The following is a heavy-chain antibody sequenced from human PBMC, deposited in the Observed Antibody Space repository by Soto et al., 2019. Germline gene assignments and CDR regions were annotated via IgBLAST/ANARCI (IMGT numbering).Heavy chain of an antibody. D-gene: IGHD2-15*01. Sequence: QVQLVQSGAEVKKPGASVKVSCKASGYTFTSYGISWVRQAPGQGLEWMGWISAYNGNTNYAQKLQGRVTMTTDTSTSTAYMELSSLRSDDTAVYYCARATLLGYCSGGSCYSDYYYGMDVWGQGTTVTVSS. V-gene: IGHV1-18*01. CDR2: ISAYNGNT. J-gene: IGHJ6*02. CDR1: GYTFTSYG. CDR3: ARATLLGYCSGGSCYSDYYYGMDV.